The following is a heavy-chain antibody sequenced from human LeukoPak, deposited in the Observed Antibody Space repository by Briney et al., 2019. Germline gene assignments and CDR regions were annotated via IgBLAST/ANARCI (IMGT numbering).Heavy chain of an antibody. V-gene: IGHV4-59*01. D-gene: IGHD5-18*01. J-gene: IGHJ5*02. CDR3: ARDYGYSYGLINWFDP. Sequence: SETLSLTCTVSGGSISSCYWSWIRQPPGKGLEWIGYIYYSGSTNYNPSLKSRVTISVDTSKNQFSLKLSSVTAADTAVYYCARDYGYSYGLINWFDPWGQGTLVTVSS. CDR1: GGSISSCY. CDR2: IYYSGST.